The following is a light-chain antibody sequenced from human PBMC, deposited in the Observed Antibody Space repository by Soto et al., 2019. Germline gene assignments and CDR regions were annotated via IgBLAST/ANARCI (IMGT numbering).Light chain of an antibody. CDR1: SSDISGHNY. CDR3: SSYAGGNNWV. CDR2: EVS. Sequence: QSALTQPPSASGSPGQSVTISCTGASSDISGHNYVSWYQQHPGKAPKLMIYEVSKRPSWVPDRFSASKSGNTASLTVSGLQGEDEADYYCSSYAGGNNWVFGGGTKLTGL. V-gene: IGLV2-8*01. J-gene: IGLJ3*02.